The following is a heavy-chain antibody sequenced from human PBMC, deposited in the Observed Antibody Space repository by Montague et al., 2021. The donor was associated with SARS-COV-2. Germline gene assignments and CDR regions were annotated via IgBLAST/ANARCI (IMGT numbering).Heavy chain of an antibody. CDR2: INYSGRT. J-gene: IGHJ5*02. CDR1: GDSISSYY. Sequence: SETLSLTCHVSGDSISSYYYNWIRQSPGKGLEWIGFINYSGRTNXNPSLKSRTTLSLDTSKTQISLKVNSMTAADMAIYYCATTLTMLGGDTPSWFDPWGQGTLVTVSS. CDR3: ATTLTMLGGDTPSWFDP. D-gene: IGHD3-16*01. V-gene: IGHV4-59*01.